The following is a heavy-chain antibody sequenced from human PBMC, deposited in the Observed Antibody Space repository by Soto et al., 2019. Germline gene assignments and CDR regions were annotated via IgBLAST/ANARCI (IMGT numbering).Heavy chain of an antibody. V-gene: IGHV1-18*01. Sequence: ASVKVSCKASGYIFSLYNINWVRQAPGQGLEWMGWISGYNGKTKYAPTFEGRFTMTTDTSTNTGYMELRSLTSDDTAMYYCARDTFGYVDGFDVWGQGTMVTVSS. CDR1: GYIFSLYN. J-gene: IGHJ3*01. CDR2: ISGYNGKT. D-gene: IGHD5-18*01. CDR3: ARDTFGYVDGFDV.